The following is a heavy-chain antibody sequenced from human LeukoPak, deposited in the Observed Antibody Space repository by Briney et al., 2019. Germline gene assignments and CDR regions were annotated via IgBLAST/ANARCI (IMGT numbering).Heavy chain of an antibody. CDR3: AREGSSVVVVAATLTAEYFQH. CDR1: GGTFSSYA. V-gene: IGHV1-69*04. CDR2: IIPILGIA. Sequence: SVKVSCKASGGTFSSYAISWVRQAPGQGLEWMGRIIPILGIANYAQKFQGRVTITADKSTSTAYMELSSLRSEDTAVYYCAREGSSVVVVAATLTAEYFQHWGQGTLVTVSS. J-gene: IGHJ1*01. D-gene: IGHD2-15*01.